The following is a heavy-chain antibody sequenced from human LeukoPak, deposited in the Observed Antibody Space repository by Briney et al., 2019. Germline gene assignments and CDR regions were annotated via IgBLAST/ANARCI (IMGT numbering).Heavy chain of an antibody. CDR2: IYYSGST. CDR3: ARGGVGAINY. Sequence: SETLSLTCTVSGGSISSYYWSWIRQPPGKGLEWIGYIYYSGSTNYNPSLKSRVTISVDTSKNQFSLKLSSVTAADTAVYYCARGGVGAINYWGQGTLVTVSS. J-gene: IGHJ4*02. V-gene: IGHV4-59*08. CDR1: GGSISSYY. D-gene: IGHD1-26*01.